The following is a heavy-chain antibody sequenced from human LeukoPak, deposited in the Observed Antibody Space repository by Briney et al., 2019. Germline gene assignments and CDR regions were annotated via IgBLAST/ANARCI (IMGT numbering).Heavy chain of an antibody. V-gene: IGHV3-74*01. CDR2: INSDGSST. D-gene: IGHD3-10*01. J-gene: IGHJ4*02. Sequence: GGSLRLSCAASGFTFSSYWMHWVRHAPGKGLVWVSRINSDGSSTSYADSVKGRFTISRDNAKNTLYLQMNSLRAEDTAVYYCAREGVLLWFGERGYFDYWGQGTLVTVSS. CDR1: GFTFSSYW. CDR3: AREGVLLWFGERGYFDY.